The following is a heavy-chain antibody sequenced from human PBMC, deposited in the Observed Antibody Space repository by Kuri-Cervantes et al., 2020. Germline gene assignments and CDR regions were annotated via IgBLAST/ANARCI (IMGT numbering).Heavy chain of an antibody. CDR3: AREVAGTMGALDI. J-gene: IGHJ3*02. V-gene: IGHV3-23*01. CDR1: GYTFNSNG. D-gene: IGHD6-19*01. Sequence: GESLKISCAASGYTFNSNGMSWVRQAPGKGLEWVSSVSASGGLTYYTDSVKGRFTISRDNSKNTVYLQMDSLRVADTSFYYCAREVAGTMGALDILGQGTVVTVSS. CDR2: VSASGGLT.